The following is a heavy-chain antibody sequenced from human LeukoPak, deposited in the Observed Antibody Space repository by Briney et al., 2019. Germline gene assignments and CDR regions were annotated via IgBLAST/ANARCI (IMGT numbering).Heavy chain of an antibody. CDR2: ISSSSSSI. Sequence: PGGSLRLSCAASGFIFSTYSINWVRQAPGKGLEWVSHISSSSSSIYYADSVKGRFSISRDNAKNSLYLQMYSLRDEDTAVYYCARSGYGSRWYFFDHWGQGTLVTVSS. D-gene: IGHD6-13*01. CDR3: ARSGYGSRWYFFDH. J-gene: IGHJ4*02. CDR1: GFIFSTYS. V-gene: IGHV3-48*02.